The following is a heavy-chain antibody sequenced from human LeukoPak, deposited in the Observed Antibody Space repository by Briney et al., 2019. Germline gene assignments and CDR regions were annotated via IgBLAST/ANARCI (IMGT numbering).Heavy chain of an antibody. D-gene: IGHD5/OR15-5a*01. V-gene: IGHV2-5*01. Sequence: SGPTLVNPTQTLTLTCTFSGFSLSTSGMGVGWIRQPTGKALEWLALIYWSDEKQYSPSLKSRLTITKDTSKNQVVLTMTNMDPVDTATYYCAHQTSGSSVDYWGQGTLVTVSS. CDR3: AHQTSGSSVDY. J-gene: IGHJ4*02. CDR2: IYWSDEK. CDR1: GFSLSTSGMG.